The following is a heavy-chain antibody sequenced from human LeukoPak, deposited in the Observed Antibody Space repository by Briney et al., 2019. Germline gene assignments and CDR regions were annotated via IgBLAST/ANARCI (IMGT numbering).Heavy chain of an antibody. J-gene: IGHJ5*02. CDR3: ARINYSSTSCYSNWFDP. Sequence: PGGSLRLSCAASGFTFSSYWMSWVRQAPGKGLEWVANIKQDGSEKYYVDSVKGRFTISRDNAKNSLYLQMNSLRAEDTAVYYCARINYSSTSCYSNWFDPWGQGTLVTVSS. CDR2: IKQDGSEK. CDR1: GFTFSSYW. V-gene: IGHV3-7*01. D-gene: IGHD2-2*01.